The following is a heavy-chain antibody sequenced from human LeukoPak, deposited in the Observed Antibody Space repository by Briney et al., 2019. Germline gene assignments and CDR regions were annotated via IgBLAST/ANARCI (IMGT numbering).Heavy chain of an antibody. J-gene: IGHJ3*02. CDR3: ARGPYSYDSSGAFDI. CDR2: IHTSGST. CDR1: GGSISSYY. V-gene: IGHV4-4*07. Sequence: LETLSLTCTVSGGSISSYYWSWIRQPAGKGLEWIGRIHTSGSTNYNPSLKSRVTISVDTSKNQFSLKLSSVTAADTAVYFCARGPYSYDSSGAFDIWGQGTMVTVSS. D-gene: IGHD3-22*01.